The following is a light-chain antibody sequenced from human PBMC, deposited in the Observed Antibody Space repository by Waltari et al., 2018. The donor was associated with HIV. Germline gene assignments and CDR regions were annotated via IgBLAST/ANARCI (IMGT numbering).Light chain of an antibody. J-gene: IGLJ2*01. CDR1: SSDVGGYNY. Sequence: QSALTQPRSVSGSPGQSVAISCTGTSSDVGGYNYASWYQQYPGKTPKVIIFDVTARPSGVPDRFSGSKSGNTASLTISGLQADDEADYYCSSYAGTYVVFGGGTKLTVL. V-gene: IGLV2-11*01. CDR2: DVT. CDR3: SSYAGTYVV.